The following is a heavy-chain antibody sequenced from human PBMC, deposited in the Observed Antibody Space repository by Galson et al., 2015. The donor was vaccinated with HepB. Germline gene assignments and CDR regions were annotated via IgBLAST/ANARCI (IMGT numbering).Heavy chain of an antibody. D-gene: IGHD2-15*01. J-gene: IGHJ6*02. Sequence: VKVSCKASGDTFSSYAISWVRQAPGQGLEWMGGIIPILGTANYAQKFQGRVTITADESTSTAYMELSSLRSEDTAVYYCARDRGYCSGGSCFHYYYGMDVWGQGTTVTVSS. CDR1: GDTFSSYA. CDR3: ARDRGYCSGGSCFHYYYGMDV. V-gene: IGHV1-69*13. CDR2: IIPILGTA.